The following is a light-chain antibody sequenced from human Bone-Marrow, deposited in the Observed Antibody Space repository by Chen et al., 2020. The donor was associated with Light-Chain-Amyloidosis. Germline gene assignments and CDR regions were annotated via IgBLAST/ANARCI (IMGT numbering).Light chain of an antibody. Sequence: SYELTQPPSVSVSPGQTARITCSGDDLPTKYAYWYQQKPGQAPGLVIHRDTERPSGISERFSGSSSGTTATLTISGVQEEDEADYHCQSADSSGTYEVIFGGGTKLTVL. CDR3: QSADSSGTYEVI. V-gene: IGLV3-25*03. CDR1: DLPTKY. J-gene: IGLJ2*01. CDR2: RDT.